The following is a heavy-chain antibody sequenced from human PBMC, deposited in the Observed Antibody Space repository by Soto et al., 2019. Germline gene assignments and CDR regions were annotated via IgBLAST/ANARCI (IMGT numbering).Heavy chain of an antibody. D-gene: IGHD3-22*01. CDR3: ARQIYDSSGYYYAY. CDR1: DGSSTRRGGY. Sequence: LSQPCTVVDGSSTRRGGYRGMNQQPPGQGLEWLGTIYSLGNTYYNPSLKSRVTISVDKSKSQLFLKLSSVTAPDTAVYYCARQIYDSSGYYYAYWGQGTLVTVSS. V-gene: IGHV4-39*01. J-gene: IGHJ4*02. CDR2: IYSLGNT.